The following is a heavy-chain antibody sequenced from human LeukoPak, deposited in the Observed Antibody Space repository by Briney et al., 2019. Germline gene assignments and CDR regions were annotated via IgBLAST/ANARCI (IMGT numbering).Heavy chain of an antibody. J-gene: IGHJ4*02. Sequence: PRGSLRLSCAASGFTFSSYGMHWVRQAPGKGLEWVAVIWYDGSNKYYADSVEGRFTISRDNSKNTLYLQMNSLRAGDTAVYYCAKDPIFSGSYGVFDSWGQGTLVTVSS. CDR1: GFTFSSYG. V-gene: IGHV3-33*06. CDR3: AKDPIFSGSYGVFDS. D-gene: IGHD1-26*01. CDR2: IWYDGSNK.